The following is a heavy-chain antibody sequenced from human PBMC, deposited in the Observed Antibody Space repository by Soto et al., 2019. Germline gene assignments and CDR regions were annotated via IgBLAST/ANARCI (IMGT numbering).Heavy chain of an antibody. J-gene: IGHJ6*02. V-gene: IGHV1-69*06. Sequence: GASVKVSCKASGGTFSSYAISWVRQAPGQGLEWMGGIIPIFGTANYAQKFQGRGTITADKSTSTAYMELSRLRSEDTAVYYCATEDNHRAYYYYGMDVWGQGTTVTVSS. CDR1: GGTFSSYA. CDR3: ATEDNHRAYYYYGMDV. CDR2: IIPIFGTA. D-gene: IGHD1-20*01.